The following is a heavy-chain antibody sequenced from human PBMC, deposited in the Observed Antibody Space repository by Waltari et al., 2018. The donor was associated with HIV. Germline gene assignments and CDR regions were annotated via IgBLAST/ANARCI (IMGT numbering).Heavy chain of an antibody. CDR3: TTDGVPAATLDY. J-gene: IGHJ4*02. D-gene: IGHD2-2*01. CDR2: IRNKNDGGTT. CDR1: GFTLSTAW. Sequence: EVQLVESGGGLVKPGGSLRLSCAASGFTLSTAWMSWVRQAPGKGLEWVVRIRNKNDGGTTDYAAPVKGIFTISREDLKNTLYLQMNSLKTEDTAVYYCTTDGVPAATLDYWGQGTLVTVSS. V-gene: IGHV3-15*01.